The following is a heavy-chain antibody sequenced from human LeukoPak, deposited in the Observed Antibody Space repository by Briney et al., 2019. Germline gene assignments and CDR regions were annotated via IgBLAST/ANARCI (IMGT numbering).Heavy chain of an antibody. D-gene: IGHD1-26*01. Sequence: SETLSLTCTVSGGSISIYYWTWIRQPPGKGLEWIGNVYCSGSTNYNPSLKSRVTISVDTSKNQFSLKLNSMTAADTAVYYCARGQLVGATNWFDTWGQGTLVTVSS. V-gene: IGHV4-59*08. CDR1: GGSISIYY. CDR3: ARGQLVGATNWFDT. J-gene: IGHJ5*02. CDR2: VYCSGST.